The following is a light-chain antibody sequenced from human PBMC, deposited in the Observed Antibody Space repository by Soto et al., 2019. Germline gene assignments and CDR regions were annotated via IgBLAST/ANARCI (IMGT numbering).Light chain of an antibody. CDR3: QQRSNWPPLT. CDR1: QSVDDS. Sequence: EIVLTQSPAALSLSPGDRATLSCRASQSVDDSLAWYQQKPGQAPRLLIYDASTRATGIPARFSGSGSGTDFTLTISSLEPEDFAVYYCQQRSNWPPLTFGGGTKVEIK. J-gene: IGKJ4*01. V-gene: IGKV3-11*01. CDR2: DAS.